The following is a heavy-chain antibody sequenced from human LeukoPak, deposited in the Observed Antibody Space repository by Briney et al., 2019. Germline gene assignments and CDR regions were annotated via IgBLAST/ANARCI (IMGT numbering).Heavy chain of an antibody. Sequence: PGGSLRLSCAASGFTFSSYAMSWVRQAPGKGLEWVSAISGSGGSTYYADSVKGRFTISRDNSKNTLYLQMNSLRAEDTAVYYCAKDDRDYGGHSGRGSVGYWGQGTLVTVSS. J-gene: IGHJ4*02. CDR1: GFTFSSYA. CDR3: AKDDRDYGGHSGRGSVGY. CDR2: ISGSGGST. V-gene: IGHV3-23*01. D-gene: IGHD4-23*01.